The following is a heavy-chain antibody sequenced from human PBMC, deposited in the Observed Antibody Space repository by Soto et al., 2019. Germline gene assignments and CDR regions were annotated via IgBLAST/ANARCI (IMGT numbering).Heavy chain of an antibody. V-gene: IGHV3-30*18. CDR2: ISYDGSNK. CDR1: GFTFSSNG. Sequence: SLRLSCAASGFTFSSNGMHWVRQAPGKGLEWVAVISYDGSNKYYADSVKGRFTISRDNSKNTLYLQMNSLRAEDTAVYYCAKDRSSSWSLDYWGQGTLVTVSS. J-gene: IGHJ4*02. D-gene: IGHD6-13*01. CDR3: AKDRSSSWSLDY.